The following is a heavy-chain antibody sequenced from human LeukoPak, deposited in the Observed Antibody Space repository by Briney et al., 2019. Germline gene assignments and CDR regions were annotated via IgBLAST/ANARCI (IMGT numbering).Heavy chain of an antibody. CDR3: AKGYGWEASYYYYYMDV. J-gene: IGHJ6*03. Sequence: GGSLRLSCAASGFTFSSYAMHWVRQAPGKGLGWVAFIRYDGSNKYYADSVKGRFTISRDNSKNTLYLQMNSLRAEDTAVYDCAKGYGWEASYYYYYMDVWGTGTTVTISS. D-gene: IGHD1-26*01. CDR1: GFTFSSYA. CDR2: IRYDGSNK. V-gene: IGHV3-30*02.